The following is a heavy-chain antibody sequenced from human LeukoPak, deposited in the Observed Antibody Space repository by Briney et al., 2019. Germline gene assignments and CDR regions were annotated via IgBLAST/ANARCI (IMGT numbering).Heavy chain of an antibody. J-gene: IGHJ4*02. CDR2: IKSKADGGTT. V-gene: IGHV3-15*01. CDR1: GFTFSNAW. D-gene: IGHD1-26*01. CDR3: TTEHTLGKVGAIDY. Sequence: PGGSLRLSCAATGFTFSNAWMSWVRQAPGKGLEWVGRIKSKADGGTTDYGAPVKDRFSISRDDSKNTLYLQMNSLKTEDTAVYYCTTEHTLGKVGAIDYWGQGTLVTVSS.